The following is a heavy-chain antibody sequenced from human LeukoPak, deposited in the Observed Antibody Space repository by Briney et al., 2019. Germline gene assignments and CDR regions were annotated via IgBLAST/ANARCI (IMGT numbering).Heavy chain of an antibody. CDR3: AKSRRYGFDY. Sequence: SETLSLTCAVYGGSFSGYYWSWIRQPPGKGLEWIGEINHSGSTNYSPSLKSRVTMSIDTSKKRFSLQLTSVTAADTATYYCAKSRRYGFDYWGPGTPVTVSS. CDR2: INHSGST. D-gene: IGHD4-17*01. V-gene: IGHV4-34*01. J-gene: IGHJ4*02. CDR1: GGSFSGYY.